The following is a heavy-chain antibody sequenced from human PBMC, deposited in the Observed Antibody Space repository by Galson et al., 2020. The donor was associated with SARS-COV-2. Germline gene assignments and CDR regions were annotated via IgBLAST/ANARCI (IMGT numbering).Heavy chain of an antibody. D-gene: IGHD2-15*01. CDR3: ARGRGYCSGGDCYYPFFDY. V-gene: IGHV4-61*02. CDR1: GGSISGSTHY. J-gene: IGHJ4*02. Sequence: SETLSLTCTVSGGSISGSTHYWSWIRQPAGKGLEWIGRIYNNGSTDYNPSLKSRVTISVDTSKNQFSLKLSSVTAADTAVYYCARGRGYCSGGDCYYPFFDYWGQGTLVTVSS. CDR2: IYNNGST.